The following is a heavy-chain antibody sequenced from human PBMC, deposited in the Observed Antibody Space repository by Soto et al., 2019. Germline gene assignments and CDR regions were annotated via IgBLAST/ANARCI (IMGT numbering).Heavy chain of an antibody. D-gene: IGHD6-13*01. J-gene: IGHJ5*02. CDR2: ISSSSRYI. Sequence: GGSLRLSCAASGFTFSSYSMNWVRQAPGKGLEWVSSISSSSRYIYYADSVKGRFTISRDNAKNSLYLQMNSLRAEDTAVYYCAREVAAAGIGYNWPERWGKRRLLSVSS. CDR3: AREVAAAGIGYNWPER. V-gene: IGHV3-21*01. CDR1: GFTFSSYS.